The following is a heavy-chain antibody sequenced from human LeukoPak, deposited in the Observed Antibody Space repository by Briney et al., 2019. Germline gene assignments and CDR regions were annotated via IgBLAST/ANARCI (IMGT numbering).Heavy chain of an antibody. Sequence: GGSLRLSCAASGFTFSSFWMHWVRQAPGKGLVWVSRIDYDGTTTAYADSVKGRFTVSRDNAKNTLFLQLNSLRVEDTAVYFCVRSRGGDFDHWGRGNLVTVSS. V-gene: IGHV3-74*01. CDR1: GFTFSSFW. CDR3: VRSRGGDFDH. D-gene: IGHD3-16*01. J-gene: IGHJ4*02. CDR2: IDYDGTTT.